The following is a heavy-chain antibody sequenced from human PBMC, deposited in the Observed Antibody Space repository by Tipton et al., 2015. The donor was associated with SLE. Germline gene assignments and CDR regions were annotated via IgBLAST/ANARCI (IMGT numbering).Heavy chain of an antibody. J-gene: IGHJ5*02. V-gene: IGHV4-39*07. CDR3: ARTWVVVPALFDP. Sequence: TLSLTCTVSGGSISSTTYYWGWIRQPPGKGLEWIGIIYYSGSSYCNPSLKSRVTISVDTSKNQFSLRLSSVTAADTAVYYCARTWVVVPALFDPWGQGTLVTVSS. CDR1: GGSISSTTYY. CDR2: IYYSGSS. D-gene: IGHD2-2*01.